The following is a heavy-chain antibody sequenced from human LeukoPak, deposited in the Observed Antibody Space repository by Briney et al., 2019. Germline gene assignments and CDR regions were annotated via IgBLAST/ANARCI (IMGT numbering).Heavy chain of an antibody. D-gene: IGHD7-27*01. CDR3: ARVWGYYFDY. CDR2: IYYSGST. CDR1: GGSISSSSYY. Sequence: ASETLSLTCTVSGGSISSSSYYWGWIRQPPGKGLEWIGSIYYSGSTYYNPSLKSRVTISVDTSKNQFSLKLSSVTAADTAVYYCARVWGYYFDYWGQGTLVTVSS. V-gene: IGHV4-39*07. J-gene: IGHJ4*02.